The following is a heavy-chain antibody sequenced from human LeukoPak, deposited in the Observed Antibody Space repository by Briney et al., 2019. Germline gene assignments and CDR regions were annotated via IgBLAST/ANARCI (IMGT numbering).Heavy chain of an antibody. D-gene: IGHD3-10*01. CDR1: GGSIGSTNYY. V-gene: IGHV4-39*01. J-gene: IGHJ4*02. Sequence: SETLSLTCTVSGGSIGSTNYYWGWIRQPPGKGLEWIANIYYSGSTYYNPSLKSRVTISVDTSKNQFSLKLSSVTAADTAVYYCARRPCTMVRGVPGYFDYWGQGTLVTVSS. CDR3: ARRPCTMVRGVPGYFDY. CDR2: IYYSGST.